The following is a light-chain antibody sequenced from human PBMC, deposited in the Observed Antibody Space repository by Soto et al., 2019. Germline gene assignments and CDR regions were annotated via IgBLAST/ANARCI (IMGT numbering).Light chain of an antibody. V-gene: IGKV1-39*01. Sequence: DIQLTQYPSSLSASVGDTVTMTCRASQTISTYLLWYHQKPGRAPNLLIYNASTLHSGVPSKFSGSGSGTDFTLTISGLQPEDFATYHCQQTYSDISFGGGTKVDIK. CDR1: QTISTY. CDR3: QQTYSDIS. J-gene: IGKJ4*01. CDR2: NAS.